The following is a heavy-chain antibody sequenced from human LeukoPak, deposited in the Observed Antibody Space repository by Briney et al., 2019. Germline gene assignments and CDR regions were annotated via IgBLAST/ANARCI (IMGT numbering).Heavy chain of an antibody. CDR3: ARVNYLDAFDI. J-gene: IGHJ3*02. V-gene: IGHV4-59*01. Sequence: SETLSLTCTVSGGSISSYYWSWIRQPPGKGLEWIGYIYYSGSTNYNPSLKSRVTISVDTSKNQFSLKLSSVTAADTAVYYCARVNYLDAFDIWGQGTVVTVSS. CDR2: IYYSGST. CDR1: GGSISSYY. D-gene: IGHD1-7*01.